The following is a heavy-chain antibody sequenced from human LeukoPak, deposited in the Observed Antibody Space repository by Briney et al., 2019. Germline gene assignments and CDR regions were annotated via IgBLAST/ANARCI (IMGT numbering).Heavy chain of an antibody. J-gene: IGHJ6*02. V-gene: IGHV3-33*08. CDR3: ARDAAVAGTYYYGMDV. D-gene: IGHD6-19*01. Sequence: PGGSLRLSCAASGFTFSSYGMHWVRQAPGKGLEWVAVIWYDGSNKYYADSVKGRFTISGDNSKNTLYLQMNSLRAEDTAVYYCARDAAVAGTYYYGMDVWGQGTTVTVSS. CDR2: IWYDGSNK. CDR1: GFTFSSYG.